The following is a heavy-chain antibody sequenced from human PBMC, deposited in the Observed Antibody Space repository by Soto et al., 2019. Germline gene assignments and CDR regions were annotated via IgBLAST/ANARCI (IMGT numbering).Heavy chain of an antibody. CDR1: GDSITSNSYF. CDR3: ARAKIGQEPLPDY. V-gene: IGHV4-31*03. Sequence: PSETLSLTCTVSGDSITSNSYFWAWIRQHPGKGLEWIGYIYYSGSTYYNPSLKSRVTISVDTSKNQFSLKLSSVTAADTAVYYCARAKIGQEPLPDYWGQGTLVTVSS. J-gene: IGHJ4*02. CDR2: IYYSGST.